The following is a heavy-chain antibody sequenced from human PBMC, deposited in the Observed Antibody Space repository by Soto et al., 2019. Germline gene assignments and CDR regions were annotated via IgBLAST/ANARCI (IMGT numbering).Heavy chain of an antibody. CDR2: ISYDGSNK. Sequence: QVQLVESGGGVVQPGRSLRLSCAASGFTFSSYAMHWVRQAPGKGLEWVAVISYDGSNKYYADSVKGRFTISRDNSKNTLYLQMNSLRAEDTAVYYCARDLGGSDCYPPTYFDYWGQGTLVTVSS. J-gene: IGHJ4*02. CDR3: ARDLGGSDCYPPTYFDY. D-gene: IGHD2-21*02. V-gene: IGHV3-30-3*01. CDR1: GFTFSSYA.